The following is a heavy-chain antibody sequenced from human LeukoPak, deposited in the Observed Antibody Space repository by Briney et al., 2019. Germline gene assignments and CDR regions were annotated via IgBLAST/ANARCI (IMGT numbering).Heavy chain of an antibody. CDR3: ARNGGNSDLDY. Sequence: PSETLSLTCAVSGASLSSIGCWTWVRQPPGKGLEWVGEVYHSGPTNYNPSLKSRVTMSVDKSKNQFSLKLSSVTAADTAVYYCARNGGNSDLDYWGQGTLVTVSS. J-gene: IGHJ4*02. D-gene: IGHD4-23*01. V-gene: IGHV4-4*02. CDR1: GASLSSIGC. CDR2: VYHSGPT.